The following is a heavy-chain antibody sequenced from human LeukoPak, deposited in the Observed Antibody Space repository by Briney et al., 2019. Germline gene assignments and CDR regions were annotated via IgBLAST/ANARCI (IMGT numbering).Heavy chain of an antibody. V-gene: IGHV1-69*01. CDR3: AKDSKLMVRGVFDY. D-gene: IGHD3-10*01. CDR2: IIPIFGTA. J-gene: IGHJ4*02. Sequence: ASVKVSCKASGGTFSSYAISWVRQAPGQGLEWMGGIIPIFGTANYAQKFQGRVTITADESTSTAYMELSSLRAKDTALYYCAKDSKLMVRGVFDYWGQGTLVTVSS. CDR1: GGTFSSYA.